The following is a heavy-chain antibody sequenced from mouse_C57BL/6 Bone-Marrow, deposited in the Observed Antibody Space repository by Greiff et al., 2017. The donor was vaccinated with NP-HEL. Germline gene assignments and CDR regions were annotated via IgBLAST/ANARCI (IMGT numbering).Heavy chain of an antibody. V-gene: IGHV1-19*01. J-gene: IGHJ3*01. CDR2: INPYNGGT. CDR3: ARFDGYYVRFAY. CDR1: GYTFTDYY. D-gene: IGHD2-3*01. Sequence: EVQLQQSGPVLVKPGASVKMSCKASGYTFTDYYMNWVKQSHGKSLEWIGVINPYNGGTSYNQKFKGKATLTVDKSSSTAYMELSSRTSEESAVYYCARFDGYYVRFAYWGQGTLVTVSA.